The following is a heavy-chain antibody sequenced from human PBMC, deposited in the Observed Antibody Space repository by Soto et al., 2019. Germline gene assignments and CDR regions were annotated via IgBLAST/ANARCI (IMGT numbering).Heavy chain of an antibody. CDR1: GFTFSSYA. Sequence: GGSLRLSCAASGFTFSSYAMSWARQAPGKGLEWVSAISGSGGSTYYADSVKGRFTISRDNSKNTLYLQMNGLRAEDTAVYYCAKQYCSGGSCYYDDYWGQGTLVTVSS. D-gene: IGHD2-15*01. J-gene: IGHJ4*02. V-gene: IGHV3-23*01. CDR3: AKQYCSGGSCYYDDY. CDR2: ISGSGGST.